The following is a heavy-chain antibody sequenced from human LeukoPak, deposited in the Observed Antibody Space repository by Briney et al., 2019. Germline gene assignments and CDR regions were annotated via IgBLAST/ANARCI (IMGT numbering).Heavy chain of an antibody. CDR1: GFTFSSYW. Sequence: GGSLRLSCAASGFTFSSYWMHWVRQAPGKGLVWVSRINSDGSSTSYADSVKGRFTISRDNAKNSLYLQMNSLRAEDTAVYYCAELGITMIGGVWGKGTTVTISS. D-gene: IGHD3-10*02. CDR2: INSDGSST. J-gene: IGHJ6*04. CDR3: AELGITMIGGV. V-gene: IGHV3-74*01.